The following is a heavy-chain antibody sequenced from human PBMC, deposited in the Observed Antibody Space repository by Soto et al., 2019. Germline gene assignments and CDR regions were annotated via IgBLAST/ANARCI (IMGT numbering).Heavy chain of an antibody. V-gene: IGHV4-59*01. CDR2: IHYSGATSFFP. Sequence: SETLSLTCTVSGGSMRNYFWTWIRQPPGKGLEWIGYIHYSGATSFFPSYNPSLRGRVTISEDTSKNQFSLKLLSVTTADTAAYFCAAGEASSRNLAPYYLDFWGQGTLVTVSS. CDR1: GGSMRNYF. D-gene: IGHD6-13*01. CDR3: AAGEASSRNLAPYYLDF. J-gene: IGHJ4*02.